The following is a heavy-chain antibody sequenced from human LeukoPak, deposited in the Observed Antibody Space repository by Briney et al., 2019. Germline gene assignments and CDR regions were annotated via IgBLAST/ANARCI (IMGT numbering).Heavy chain of an antibody. CDR3: ARDSADYGDYVGYFDY. V-gene: IGHV3-30-3*01. CDR2: ISYDGSNK. CDR1: GFTFSSYA. Sequence: LRLSCAASGFTFSSYAMHWVRQAPGKGLEWVAVISYDGSNKYYADSVKGRFTISRDNPKNTLYLQMNSLRAEDTAVYYCARDSADYGDYVGYFDYWGQGTLVTVSS. D-gene: IGHD4-17*01. J-gene: IGHJ4*02.